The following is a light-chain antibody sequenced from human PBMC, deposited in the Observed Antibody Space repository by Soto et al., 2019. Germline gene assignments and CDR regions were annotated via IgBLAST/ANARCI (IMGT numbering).Light chain of an antibody. CDR1: QSVSSSY. V-gene: IGKV3-20*01. CDR2: GAS. CDR3: QQYGSSPIT. Sequence: EIVLTQSPGTLSLSPGERATLSCRASQSVSSSYLAWYQQKPGQAPRLLIYGASSMATGSTDRFSGSGSGTDVTLTIRRLEPEDFAVYYCQQYGSSPITFGQGTRLEIK. J-gene: IGKJ5*01.